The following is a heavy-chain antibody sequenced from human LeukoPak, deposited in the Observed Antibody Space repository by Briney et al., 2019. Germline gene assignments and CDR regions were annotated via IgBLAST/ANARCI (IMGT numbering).Heavy chain of an antibody. CDR2: IHYTGST. V-gene: IGHV4-59*11. Sequence: PSETLSLTCTVSGGSISSHFWGWIRQPPGKGLEWIGYIHYTGSTNYNPSIKSRVTMSVDTSKNQFSLKLSSVTAADTAVYYCARDGYSGSSLFDYWGEGTLVTVSS. D-gene: IGHD1-26*01. J-gene: IGHJ4*02. CDR3: ARDGYSGSSLFDY. CDR1: GGSISSHF.